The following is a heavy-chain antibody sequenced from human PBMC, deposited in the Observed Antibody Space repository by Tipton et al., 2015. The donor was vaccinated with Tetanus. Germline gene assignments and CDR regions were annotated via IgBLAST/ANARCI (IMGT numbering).Heavy chain of an antibody. D-gene: IGHD3-10*01. V-gene: IGHV1-69*01. CDR3: ARDYFGSGSNYYFDY. Sequence: QLVQSEAAMKKPGSSVKVSCKASGGTFTNYALSRVRQAPGQGLEWVGGITPIFGTTNSAPKFQGRVTITADESTNTAYMELSSLRSEDTAVYYCARDYFGSGSNYYFDYWGQGSQVSVSS. CDR2: ITPIFGTT. J-gene: IGHJ4*02. CDR1: GGTFTNYA.